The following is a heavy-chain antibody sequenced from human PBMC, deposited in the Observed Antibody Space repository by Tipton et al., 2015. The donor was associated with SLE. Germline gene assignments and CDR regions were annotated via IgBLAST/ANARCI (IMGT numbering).Heavy chain of an antibody. CDR1: GFTFSSYS. CDR3: ARDGEGGATPFDY. D-gene: IGHD1-26*01. V-gene: IGHV3-21*03. Sequence: SLRLSCAASGFTFSSYSMNWVRQAPGKGLEWVSSISSSSSYIYYADSVKGRFTISRDNAKNSLYLQKNSLRAEDTAVYYCARDGEGGATPFDYWGQGTLVTVSS. J-gene: IGHJ4*02. CDR2: ISSSSSYI.